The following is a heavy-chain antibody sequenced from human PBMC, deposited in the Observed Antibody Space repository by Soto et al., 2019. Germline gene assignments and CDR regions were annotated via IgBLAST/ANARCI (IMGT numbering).Heavy chain of an antibody. Sequence: AASVKVSCKASGGTFSSYAISWVRQAPGQGLEWMGGIIPIFGTANYAQKFQGRVTITADESTSTAYMELSSLRSEDTAVYYCAKPDIVVVPRGAFDIWGQGTMVTVSS. J-gene: IGHJ3*02. CDR3: AKPDIVVVPRGAFDI. CDR1: GGTFSSYA. CDR2: IIPIFGTA. D-gene: IGHD2-2*01. V-gene: IGHV1-69*13.